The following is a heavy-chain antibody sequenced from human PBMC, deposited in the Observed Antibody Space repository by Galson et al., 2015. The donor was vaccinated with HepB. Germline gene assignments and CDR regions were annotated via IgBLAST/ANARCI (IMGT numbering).Heavy chain of an antibody. V-gene: IGHV4-30-4*01. CDR3: ARAMVRGVIGAFDI. CDR2: IYYSGST. D-gene: IGHD3-10*01. Sequence: TLSLTCTVSGGSISSGDYYWSWIRQPPGKGLEWIGYIYYSGSTYYNPSLKSRVTISVDTSKNQFSLKLSSVTAADTAVYYCARAMVRGVIGAFDIWGQGTMVTVSS. CDR1: GGSISSGDYY. J-gene: IGHJ3*02.